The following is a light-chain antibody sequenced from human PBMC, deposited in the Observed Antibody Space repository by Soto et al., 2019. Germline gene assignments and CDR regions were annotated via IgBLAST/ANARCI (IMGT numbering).Light chain of an antibody. V-gene: IGKV1-5*03. CDR3: QHYNSFSGT. Sequence: DIQMTQSPSTLSASVGDRVTITCRASQSISNWLAWYQQKPGKAPKLLIYKASSLESGFPSRFAGSGSGTEFTLTISSLQPDDVAAYYCQHYNSFSGTFGQGTKVDI. J-gene: IGKJ1*01. CDR1: QSISNW. CDR2: KAS.